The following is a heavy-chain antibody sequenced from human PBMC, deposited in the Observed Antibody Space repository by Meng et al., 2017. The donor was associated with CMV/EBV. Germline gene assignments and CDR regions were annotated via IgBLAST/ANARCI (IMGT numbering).Heavy chain of an antibody. CDR2: INHSGST. CDR3: ARVWDSGCDY. D-gene: IGHD3-22*01. Sequence: LLQWVAGLFKPSETLSLTCPVYVGPFSGYHWSWSRQPPGKSLEWMGEINHSGSTNDNPSLKSRVTISVDTSKNQFSLKLSSVTAADTAVYYCARVWDSGCDYWGQGTLVTVSS. J-gene: IGHJ4*02. CDR1: VGPFSGYH. V-gene: IGHV4-34*01.